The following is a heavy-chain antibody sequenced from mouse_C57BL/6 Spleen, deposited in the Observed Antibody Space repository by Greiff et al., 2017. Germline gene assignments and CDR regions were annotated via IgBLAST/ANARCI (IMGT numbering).Heavy chain of an antibody. CDR3: ARRTGDWDWYFDV. CDR1: GFTFSDYG. V-gene: IGHV5-15*01. D-gene: IGHD4-1*01. Sequence: EVKVVESGGGLVQPGGSLKLSCAASGFTFSDYGMAWVRQAPRKGPEWVAFISNLAYSIYYADTVTGRFTISRENAKNTLYLAMSSLRAEDTAMYYCARRTGDWDWYFDVWGTGTTGTVSS. CDR2: ISNLAYSI. J-gene: IGHJ1*03.